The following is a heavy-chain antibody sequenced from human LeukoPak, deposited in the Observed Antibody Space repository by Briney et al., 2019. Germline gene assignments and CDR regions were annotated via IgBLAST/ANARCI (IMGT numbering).Heavy chain of an antibody. J-gene: IGHJ6*03. D-gene: IGHD3-3*01. CDR1: GGSISSYY. CDR2: IYYSGST. CDR3: ARGNDFWSGKRDYYYYYMDV. V-gene: IGHV4-59*01. Sequence: SETLSLTCTVSGGSISSYYWSWIRQPPGKGLEWIGYIYYSGSTNYNPSLKSRVTISVDTSKNQFSLKLSSVTAADTAVYYCARGNDFWSGKRDYYYYYMDVWGKGTTVTVSS.